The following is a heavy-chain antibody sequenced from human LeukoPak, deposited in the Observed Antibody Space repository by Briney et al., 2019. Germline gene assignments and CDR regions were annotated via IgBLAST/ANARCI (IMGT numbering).Heavy chain of an antibody. V-gene: IGHV1-3*03. CDR1: GYTFTSYA. CDR3: ARGGYSYGYVDGYFDY. D-gene: IGHD5-18*01. CDR2: INAGNGNT. J-gene: IGHJ4*02. Sequence: ASVKVSCKASGYTFTSYAMHWVRQAPGQRLEWMGWINAGNGNTKYSQEFQGRVTITRDTSASTAYMELSSLRSEDMAVYYCARGGYSYGYVDGYFDYWGQGTLVTVSS.